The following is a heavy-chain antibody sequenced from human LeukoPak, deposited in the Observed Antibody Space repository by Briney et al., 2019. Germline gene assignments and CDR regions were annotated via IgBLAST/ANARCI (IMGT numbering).Heavy chain of an antibody. D-gene: IGHD6-13*01. J-gene: IGHJ4*02. CDR1: GGAFSGYY. Sequence: PSETLSLTCAVYGGAFSGYYWSWIRQPPGKGLEWIGEINHSGSTNYNPSLKSRVTISVDTSKNQFSLKLSSVTAADTAVYYCARAPDIAAADSLIFDYWGQGTLGTVSS. V-gene: IGHV4-34*01. CDR3: ARAPDIAAADSLIFDY. CDR2: INHSGST.